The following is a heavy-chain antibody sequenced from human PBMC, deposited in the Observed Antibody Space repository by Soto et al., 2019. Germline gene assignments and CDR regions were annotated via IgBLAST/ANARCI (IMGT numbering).Heavy chain of an antibody. Sequence: QVQLQQWGAGLLKLSETLSLTCAVYGGSFSGYYWSWIRQPPGKGLEWIGEINHSGSTNYNPSLKSRVTISVDRSKNQFSMKLSSVTAADTAVYYCAARLYSGYGPWGQGTLVTVSS. J-gene: IGHJ5*02. V-gene: IGHV4-34*01. D-gene: IGHD5-12*01. CDR1: GGSFSGYY. CDR3: AARLYSGYGP. CDR2: INHSGST.